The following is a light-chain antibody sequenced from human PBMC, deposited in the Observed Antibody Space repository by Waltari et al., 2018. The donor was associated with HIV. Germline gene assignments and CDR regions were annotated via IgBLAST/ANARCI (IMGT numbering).Light chain of an antibody. CDR2: GAS. CDR1: KSIYNN. V-gene: IGKV3-15*01. J-gene: IGKJ1*01. Sequence: EVVMTQSPANLSVSPGEGAYLSCRASKSIYNNLAWYQQKPGQAPRLLIYGASTRSTDIPAMFSGSGSGTHFTLTISSLHPEDVALYYCQQYDKWPPWTFGQGT. CDR3: QQYDKWPPWT.